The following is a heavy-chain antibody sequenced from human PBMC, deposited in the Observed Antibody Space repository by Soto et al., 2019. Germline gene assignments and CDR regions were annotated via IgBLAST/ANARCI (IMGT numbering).Heavy chain of an antibody. CDR2: INKNGFTI. D-gene: IGHD6-19*01. CDR1: GFTLTTYS. J-gene: IGHJ4*02. V-gene: IGHV3-48*02. CDR3: ARGAVTGPSPFDY. Sequence: GGSLRLSCAVSGFTLTTYSMNWVRQAPGKGLEWISFINKNGFTIYYADSVKGRFTISRDYAKNSLYLQMDSLRHEDTAVYYCARGAVTGPSPFDYWGLGTLVTVSS.